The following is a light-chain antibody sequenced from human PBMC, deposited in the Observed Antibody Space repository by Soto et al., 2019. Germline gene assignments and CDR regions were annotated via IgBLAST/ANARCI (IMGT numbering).Light chain of an antibody. J-gene: IGKJ1*01. CDR1: QDVSSSY. CDR3: QQYVSSPWA. CDR2: GAS. Sequence: EIVLTQSPGTLSLSPGERATLSCRASQDVSSSYLAWYQQKPGQAPRLLIYGASRRATGIPDRFTGSGSGTDFTLTISRLEPEDFAVYYCQQYVSSPWAFGQGTKVDI. V-gene: IGKV3-20*01.